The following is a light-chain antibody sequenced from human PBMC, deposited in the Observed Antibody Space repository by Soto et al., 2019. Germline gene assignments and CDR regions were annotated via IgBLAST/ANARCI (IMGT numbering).Light chain of an antibody. V-gene: IGKV1-16*02. CDR3: QQYDTFPRT. Sequence: DIQMTQSPSSLSASVGDRVTITCQASQGINNYVAWFQQKPGRAPKSLIYATYNLQSGVPSKFSASGSGTEFTLTISSLQPEDFATYYCQQYDTFPRTFGQGTKVEI. J-gene: IGKJ1*01. CDR1: QGINNY. CDR2: ATY.